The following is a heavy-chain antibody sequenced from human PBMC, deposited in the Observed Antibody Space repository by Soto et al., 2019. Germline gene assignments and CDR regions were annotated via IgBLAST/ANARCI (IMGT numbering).Heavy chain of an antibody. Sequence: WGSLRLSCAASGFTFSSFGMHWVRQAPGKGLEWVALLSYDGSKEYYADSVKGRFSVSRDNSKNTLYLQMNSLRVEDTAVYFCAKRLMRGTTLSVLDYWGRGTLVTVSS. CDR3: AKRLMRGTTLSVLDY. CDR1: GFTFSSFG. CDR2: LSYDGSKE. D-gene: IGHD4-17*01. J-gene: IGHJ4*02. V-gene: IGHV3-30*18.